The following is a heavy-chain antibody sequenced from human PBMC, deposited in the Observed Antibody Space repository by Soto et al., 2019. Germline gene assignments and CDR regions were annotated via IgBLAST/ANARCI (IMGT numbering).Heavy chain of an antibody. V-gene: IGHV3-30-3*01. J-gene: IGHJ6*02. CDR2: ISYDGSNK. CDR3: ARGRARMKQQLVRYYYYGMDV. CDR1: GFTFSSYA. Sequence: GGSLRLSCAASGFTFSSYAMHWVRQAPGKGLEWVAVISYDGSNKYYADSVKGRFTISRDNSKNTLYLQMNSLRAEDTAVYYCARGRARMKQQLVRYYYYGMDVWGQGTTVTVSS. D-gene: IGHD6-13*01.